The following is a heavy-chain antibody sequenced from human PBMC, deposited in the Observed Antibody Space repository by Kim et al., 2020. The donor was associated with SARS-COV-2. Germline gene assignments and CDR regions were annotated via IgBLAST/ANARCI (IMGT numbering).Heavy chain of an antibody. Sequence: SYTPSLSSRVTISVDTSKSQFSLKLSSVTAADTAVYYCAGARYGGNVVDYWGQGTLVTVSS. J-gene: IGHJ4*02. V-gene: IGHV4-59*01. D-gene: IGHD2-8*01. CDR3: AGARYGGNVVDY.